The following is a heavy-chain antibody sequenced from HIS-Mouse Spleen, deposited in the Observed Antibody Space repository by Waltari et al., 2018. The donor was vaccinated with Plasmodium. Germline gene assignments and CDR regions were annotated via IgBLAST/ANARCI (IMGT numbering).Heavy chain of an antibody. D-gene: IGHD7-27*01. V-gene: IGHV3-53*02. CDR2: IYSGCST. CDR3: ARAAIAWGSPYYFDY. CDR1: GLPVSSNY. J-gene: IGHJ4*02. Sequence: EVQLVETGGGLIQPGGSLRLSCAASGLPVSSNYMSWVRQAPGKGLEWVSGIYSGCSTYYADSVKGRFTISRDNSKNTLYLQMNSLRAEDTAVYYCARAAIAWGSPYYFDYWGQGTLVTVSS.